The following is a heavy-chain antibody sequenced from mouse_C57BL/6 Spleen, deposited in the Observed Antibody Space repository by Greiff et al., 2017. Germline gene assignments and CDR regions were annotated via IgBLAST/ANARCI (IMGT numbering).Heavy chain of an antibody. CDR1: GYTFTDYN. D-gene: IGHD1-1*01. CDR3: ARGPYYYGSSYDYYAMDY. CDR2: INPNNGGT. J-gene: IGHJ4*01. Sequence: VQLQQSGPELVKPGASVKIPCKASGYTFTDYNMDWVKQSHGKSLEWIGDINPNNGGTIYNQKFKGKATLTVDKSSSTAYMALRSLTSEDTAVYYCARGPYYYGSSYDYYAMDYWGQGTSVTVSS. V-gene: IGHV1-18*01.